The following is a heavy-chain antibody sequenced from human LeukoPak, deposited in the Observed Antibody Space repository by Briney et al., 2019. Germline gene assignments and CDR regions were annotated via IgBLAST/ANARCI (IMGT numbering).Heavy chain of an antibody. J-gene: IGHJ4*02. D-gene: IGHD5-18*01. V-gene: IGHV5-51*01. CDR2: IYPGDSDT. CDR3: ARQGVYVDTAMVSDY. Sequence: GESLKISCKGSGYSFTNYWIGWVRQMPGKGLEWMGIIYPGDSDTRYSPSFQGQVTISADKTISTAYLQWSSLKASDTAMYYCARQGVYVDTAMVSDYWGQGTLVTVSS. CDR1: GYSFTNYW.